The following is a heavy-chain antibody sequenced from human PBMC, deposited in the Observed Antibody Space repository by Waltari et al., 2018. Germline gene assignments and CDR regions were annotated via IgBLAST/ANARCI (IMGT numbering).Heavy chain of an antibody. CDR1: GFGLKAPT. CDR2: IGSSSTYT. J-gene: IGHJ6*03. V-gene: IGHV3-21*06. CDR3: ASHLEDFYYYMDV. Sequence: EVQLVESGGGLVTRGGSLRLSGVASGFGLKAPTLSWVRHTPEKGLEWVSAIGSSSTYTYYADSVKGRFTISRDNAANSLHLEMNALRPEDTAVYYCASHLEDFYYYMDVWGKGTTVTVSS.